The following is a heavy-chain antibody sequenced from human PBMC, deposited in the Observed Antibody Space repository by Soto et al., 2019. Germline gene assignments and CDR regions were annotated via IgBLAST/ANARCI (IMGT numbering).Heavy chain of an antibody. CDR2: IYPDDSDT. CDR3: ARHSLKYYYDSSGYSGSFDY. V-gene: IGHV5-51*01. D-gene: IGHD3-22*01. J-gene: IGHJ4*02. Sequence: GESLKISCKHSGFNFPTFWIAWVRQMPGKGLEWMGTIYPDDSDTRYSPSFQGQVTISADKSISTAYLQWSSLKASDTAMYYCARHSLKYYYDSSGYSGSFDYWGQGTLVTVSS. CDR1: GFNFPTFW.